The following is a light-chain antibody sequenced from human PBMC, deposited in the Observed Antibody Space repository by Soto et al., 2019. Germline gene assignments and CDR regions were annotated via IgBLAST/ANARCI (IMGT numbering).Light chain of an antibody. CDR2: GAS. CDR3: QQYGSSGT. J-gene: IGKJ1*01. CDR1: QSVSKNY. Sequence: EIVLPQSPGTLSLSPGESATLSCRASQSVSKNYLAWYQQKPGQAPRLPIYGASNRATGIPDRFSGSGSGTDFTLTISRLEPEDFAVYDCQQYGSSGTFGQGTKVDIK. V-gene: IGKV3-20*01.